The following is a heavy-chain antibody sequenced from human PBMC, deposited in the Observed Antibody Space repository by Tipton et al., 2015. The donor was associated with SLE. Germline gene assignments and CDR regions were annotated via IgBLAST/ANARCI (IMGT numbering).Heavy chain of an antibody. Sequence: TLSLTCTVSGYSISPYYWSWIRQTPGKGLEWIGSVYYDGITYYNPSLKSRLTMSLDTSKNQISLQLKSVTAADTAVYFCARDIGVVGAGVTPLDYWGQGILVIVSS. D-gene: IGHD6-19*01. V-gene: IGHV4-59*12. CDR2: VYYDGIT. CDR1: GYSISPYY. J-gene: IGHJ4*02. CDR3: ARDIGVVGAGVTPLDY.